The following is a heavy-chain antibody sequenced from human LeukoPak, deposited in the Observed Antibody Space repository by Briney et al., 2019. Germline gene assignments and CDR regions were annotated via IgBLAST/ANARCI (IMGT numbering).Heavy chain of an antibody. J-gene: IGHJ6*03. CDR3: TKGGYSIAAYYYYYYMDV. Sequence: GGSLKLSCAASGFPFSSYAKSWGRQAPRKGLGLDSAIRGSGGSTHYADSVKGRFTIYSNNSKNTLYLQMNSLRAEDTAVYYCTKGGYSIAAYYYYYYMDVWGKGTTVTVSS. CDR2: IRGSGGST. D-gene: IGHD6-25*01. CDR1: GFPFSSYA. V-gene: IGHV3-23*01.